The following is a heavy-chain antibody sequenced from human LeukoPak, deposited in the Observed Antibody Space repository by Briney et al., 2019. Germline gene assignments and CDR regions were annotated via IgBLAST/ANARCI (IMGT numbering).Heavy chain of an antibody. V-gene: IGHV5-51*01. CDR3: ARQDGSAIYYFDY. Sequence: GESLKISCKGSGYNFGYYWIGWVRQMPGKGLEWMGNIYPGNSDTRYSPSFQGQVTISADKSISTAYLQWSSLKASDTAMYYCARQDGSAIYYFDYWGQGTLVTVSS. J-gene: IGHJ4*02. CDR2: IYPGNSDT. CDR1: GYNFGYYW. D-gene: IGHD3-10*01.